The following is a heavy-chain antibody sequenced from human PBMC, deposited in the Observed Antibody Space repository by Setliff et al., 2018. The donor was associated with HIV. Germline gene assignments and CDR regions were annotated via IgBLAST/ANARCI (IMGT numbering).Heavy chain of an antibody. CDR1: GYSFTNHY. Sequence: ASVKVSCKASGYSFTNHYMHWVRQAPGQGLEWMGVINPTGGSTRNTQKFQGRVAMTRDTSTSTVYMELSSLRSEDTAVYYCARSGRLRGYSGYDLDAFDIWGQGTMVTVSS. V-gene: IGHV1-46*01. J-gene: IGHJ3*02. D-gene: IGHD5-12*01. CDR3: ARSGRLRGYSGYDLDAFDI. CDR2: INPTGGST.